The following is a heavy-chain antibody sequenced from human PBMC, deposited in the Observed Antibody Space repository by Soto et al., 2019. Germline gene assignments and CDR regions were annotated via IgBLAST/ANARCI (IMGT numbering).Heavy chain of an antibody. Sequence: QVQLQQWGAGLLKPSETLSLTCAVYGGSFSGYYWSWIRQPPGKGLEWIGEINHSGSTNYNPSLKSRVTISVDTSKNQFSLKLSSVTAADTAVYYCARVVRAYYGSGRMDVWGQGTTVTVSS. V-gene: IGHV4-34*01. CDR3: ARVVRAYYGSGRMDV. CDR1: GGSFSGYY. J-gene: IGHJ6*02. D-gene: IGHD3-10*01. CDR2: INHSGST.